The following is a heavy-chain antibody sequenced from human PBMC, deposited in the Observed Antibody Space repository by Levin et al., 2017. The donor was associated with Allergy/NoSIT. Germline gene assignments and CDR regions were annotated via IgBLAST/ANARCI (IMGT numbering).Heavy chain of an antibody. CDR2: ISAGGDTT. J-gene: IGHJ4*02. CDR3: ANRQDSGGIHDTSGHNLC. CDR1: GFTFSSYD. V-gene: IGHV3-23*01. D-gene: IGHD3-22*01. Sequence: GGSLRLSCAAFGFTFSSYDMTWIRQAPGKGLEWVSAISAGGDTTYYAESVRGRFTISRDNSKFTVYLQMNSLRAEDTAVYYCANRQDSGGIHDTSGHNLCWGRGTLVTVSS.